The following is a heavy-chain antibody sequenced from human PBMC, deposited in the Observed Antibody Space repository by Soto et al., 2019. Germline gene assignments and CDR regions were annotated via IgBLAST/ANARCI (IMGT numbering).Heavy chain of an antibody. V-gene: IGHV5-51*01. CDR3: AKGEGDGYNSVYYGMDV. Sequence: PGESLKISCKGSGYSFTSYWIGWVRQMPGKGLEWMGIIYPGDSDTRYSPSFQGQVTISADKSISTAYLQMNSLRAEDTAVYYCAKGEGDGYNSVYYGMDVWGQGTTVTVSS. J-gene: IGHJ6*02. CDR2: IYPGDSDT. D-gene: IGHD5-12*01. CDR1: GYSFTSYW.